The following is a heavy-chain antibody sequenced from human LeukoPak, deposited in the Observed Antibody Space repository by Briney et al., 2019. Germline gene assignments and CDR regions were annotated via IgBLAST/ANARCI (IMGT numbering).Heavy chain of an antibody. CDR3: ARASKSRDGYNRYYYYYYYMDV. J-gene: IGHJ6*03. CDR2: INPSGGRT. Sequence: ASVKVSCKASGGTFSTYAISWVRQAPGQGLEWMGIINPSGGRTNYAQKFQGRVTMTRDTSISTAYMELSRLRSDDTAVYYCARASKSRDGYNRYYYYYYYMDVWGKGTTVTVSS. CDR1: GGTFSTYA. V-gene: IGHV1-2*02. D-gene: IGHD5-24*01.